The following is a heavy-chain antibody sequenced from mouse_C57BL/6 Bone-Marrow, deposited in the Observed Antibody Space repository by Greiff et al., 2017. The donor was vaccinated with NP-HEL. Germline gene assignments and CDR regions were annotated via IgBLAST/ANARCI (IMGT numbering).Heavy chain of an antibody. Sequence: VQLQQPGAELVMPGASVKLSCKASGYTFTSYWMHWVKQRPGQGLEWIGEIDPSDSYTNYNQKFKGKSTLTVDKSSSTAYMQLSSLTSEDSAVDYCARRGYYDSFAYWGQGTLVTVTA. CDR1: GYTFTSYW. V-gene: IGHV1-69*01. CDR2: IDPSDSYT. D-gene: IGHD1-1*01. J-gene: IGHJ3*01. CDR3: ARRGYYDSFAY.